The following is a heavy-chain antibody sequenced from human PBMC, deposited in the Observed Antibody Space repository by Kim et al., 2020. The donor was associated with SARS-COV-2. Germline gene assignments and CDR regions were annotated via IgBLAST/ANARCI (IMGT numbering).Heavy chain of an antibody. CDR1: GGSISESSYY. V-gene: IGHV4-39*01. D-gene: IGHD3-16*01. J-gene: IGHJ1*01. Sequence: SETLSLTSNVSGGSISESSYYWGWIRQPPGKGLEWIGSTYYTGRTFYNPSLKSRGTIFIDTSKNQFSLKVTSVTAADTAVYYCARLYEETFQHWGQGALVTVSP. CDR3: ARLYEETFQH. CDR2: TYYTGRT.